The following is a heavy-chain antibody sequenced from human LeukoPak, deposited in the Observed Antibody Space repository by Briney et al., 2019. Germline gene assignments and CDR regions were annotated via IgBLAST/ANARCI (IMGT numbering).Heavy chain of an antibody. V-gene: IGHV3-64*01. Sequence: GGSLRLSCAASGFTFSSQSMNWVRQAPGKGLEYVSAIGSSGENTYYVTSVKGRFIISRDNSKNTLYLQMGSLRPEDMALYYCARGDSLPVLDYWGQGTLVSVSS. CDR3: ARGDSLPVLDY. CDR2: IGSSGENT. CDR1: GFTFSSQS. D-gene: IGHD3-22*01. J-gene: IGHJ4*02.